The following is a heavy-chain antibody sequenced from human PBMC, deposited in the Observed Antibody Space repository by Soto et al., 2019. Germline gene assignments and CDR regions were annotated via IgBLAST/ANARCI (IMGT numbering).Heavy chain of an antibody. CDR1: GFTFSSYW. CDR3: AKGYLSGPYYFDY. Sequence: GGSLRLSCAASGFTFSSYWMSWVRQAPGKGLEWVANIKQDGSEKYYVDSVKGRFTISRDNAKNSLYLQMNSLRAEDTALYYSAKGYLSGPYYFDYWGQGTLVTVSS. D-gene: IGHD2-15*01. V-gene: IGHV3-7*03. CDR2: IKQDGSEK. J-gene: IGHJ4*02.